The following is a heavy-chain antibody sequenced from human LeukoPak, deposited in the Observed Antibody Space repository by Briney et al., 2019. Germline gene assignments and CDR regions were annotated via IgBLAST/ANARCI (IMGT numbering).Heavy chain of an antibody. Sequence: PSETLSLTCAVYGGSFSGYYWSWIRQPPGKGMEWIGEINHSGSTNYNPSLKSRVTISVDTSKNQFSLKLSSVTAADTAVYYCATAHRFSGSYTFDYWGQGTLVTVSS. CDR3: ATAHRFSGSYTFDY. CDR1: GGSFSGYY. J-gene: IGHJ4*02. D-gene: IGHD1-26*01. CDR2: INHSGST. V-gene: IGHV4-34*01.